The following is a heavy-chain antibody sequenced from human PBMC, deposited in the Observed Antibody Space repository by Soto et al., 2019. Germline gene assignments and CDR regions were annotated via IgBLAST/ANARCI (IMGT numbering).Heavy chain of an antibody. CDR3: ARGSRRTFDY. D-gene: IGHD6-13*01. J-gene: IGHJ4*02. CDR2: ISSGGSFI. CDR1: GFTFIDFT. V-gene: IGHV3-21*01. Sequence: EVQLVESGGGLVKPGGSLRLSCAASGFTFIDFTMNWVRQAPGKGLQWVSSISSGGSFISYADSVRGRFTNSRDNAKNSLYLQVDSLRAEVTAVFFCARGSRRTFDYWGQGTLVTVSS.